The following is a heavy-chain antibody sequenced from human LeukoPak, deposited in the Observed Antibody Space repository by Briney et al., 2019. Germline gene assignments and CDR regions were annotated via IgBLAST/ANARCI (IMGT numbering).Heavy chain of an antibody. Sequence: PGGSLRLSCAASGFMFSSYEMNWVRQAPGKGLEWISSISGSVGNTNYADSVKGRFTISRDNSKNTLYLQMNSLRAEDTAIYFCAKFPQSVVGTTQFDFWGQGTLVTVSS. D-gene: IGHD2-15*01. J-gene: IGHJ4*02. V-gene: IGHV3-23*01. CDR2: ISGSVGNT. CDR1: GFMFSSYE. CDR3: AKFPQSVVGTTQFDF.